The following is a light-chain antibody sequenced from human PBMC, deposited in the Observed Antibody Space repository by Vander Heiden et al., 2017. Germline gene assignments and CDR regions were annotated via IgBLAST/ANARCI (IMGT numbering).Light chain of an antibody. CDR1: QSISSY. J-gene: IGKJ1*01. CDR3: QQSDRAPRT. CDR2: AAS. Sequence: IQITQCPSSPSASVVDRVTITCRASQSISSYVNWYQQKPRKAPKLLIYAASSLQSGVPSRFSGSGSGTDFTLTISRLQPEDFATYYCQQSDRAPRTFGQGTKVEIK. V-gene: IGKV1-39*01.